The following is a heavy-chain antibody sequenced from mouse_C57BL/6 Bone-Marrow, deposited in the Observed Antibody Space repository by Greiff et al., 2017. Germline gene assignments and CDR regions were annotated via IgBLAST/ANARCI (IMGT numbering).Heavy chain of an antibody. CDR3: SRFGLRGFAY. Sequence: VQLEQSGAELVRPGTSVKLSCKASGYTFTSYWMHWVKQRPGQGLEWIGVIDPSDSYTNYNQKFKGKATLTVDTSSSTAYMQLSSLTSEDSAVYYCSRFGLRGFAYWGQGTLVTVSA. J-gene: IGHJ3*01. V-gene: IGHV1-59*01. CDR1: GYTFTSYW. CDR2: IDPSDSYT. D-gene: IGHD2-4*01.